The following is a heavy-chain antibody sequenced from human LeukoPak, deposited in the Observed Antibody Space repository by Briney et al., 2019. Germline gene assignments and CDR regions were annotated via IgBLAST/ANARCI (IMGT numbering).Heavy chain of an antibody. Sequence: GGSLRLSCAASGFTFSSYWMSWVRQAPGKGLEWVSAISGSGGSTYYADSVKGRFTIPRDNSKNTLYLQMNSLGAEDTAVYYCAKNPIPGLFDYWGQGTLVTVSS. CDR1: GFTFSSYW. V-gene: IGHV3-23*01. J-gene: IGHJ4*02. CDR2: ISGSGGST. CDR3: AKNPIPGLFDY.